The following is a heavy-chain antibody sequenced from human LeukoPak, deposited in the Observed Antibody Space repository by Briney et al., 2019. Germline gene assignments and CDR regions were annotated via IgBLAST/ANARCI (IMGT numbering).Heavy chain of an antibody. J-gene: IGHJ2*01. CDR3: ARLGLPAPWPGYFDL. Sequence: SSETLSLTCTVSGGSISSYYWSWIRQPPGKGLEWIGYIYYSGSTNYNPSLKIRVTISVDTSKNQFSLKLSSVTAADTAEYYCARLGLPAPWPGYFDLWARGTLVTVPS. CDR1: GGSISSYY. D-gene: IGHD2-2*01. V-gene: IGHV4-59*08. CDR2: IYYSGST.